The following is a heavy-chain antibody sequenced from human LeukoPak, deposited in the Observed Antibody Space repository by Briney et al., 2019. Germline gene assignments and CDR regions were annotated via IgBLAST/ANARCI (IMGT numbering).Heavy chain of an antibody. D-gene: IGHD3-10*01. CDR2: INHSGST. CDR1: GGSFSGYY. J-gene: IGHJ4*02. Sequence: TSETLSLTCAVYGGSFSGYYWSWIRQPPGKGLEWIGEINHSGSTNYNPSLKSRVTISVDTSKNQFSLKLSSVTAADTAVYYCARSPQGYYYGSGSYYKGFDYWGQGTLVTVSS. CDR3: ARSPQGYYYGSGSYYKGFDY. V-gene: IGHV4-34*01.